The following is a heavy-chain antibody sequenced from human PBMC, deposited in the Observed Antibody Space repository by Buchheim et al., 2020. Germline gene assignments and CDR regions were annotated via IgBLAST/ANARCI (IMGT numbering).Heavy chain of an antibody. D-gene: IGHD1-7*01. J-gene: IGHJ4*02. CDR3: ARDPGITGTTRRKGFDY. Sequence: QVQLVESGGGLVKPGGSLRLSCAASGFTFSDYYMSWIRQAPGKGLEWIGYIYYSGSTYYNPSLKSRVTISVDTSKNQFSLKLSSVTAADTAVYYCARDPGITGTTRRKGFDYWGQGTL. CDR1: GFTFSDYY. CDR2: IYYSGST. V-gene: IGHV4-31*02.